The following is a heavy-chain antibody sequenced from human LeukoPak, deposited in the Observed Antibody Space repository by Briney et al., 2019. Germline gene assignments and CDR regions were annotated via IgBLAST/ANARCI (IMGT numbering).Heavy chain of an antibody. Sequence: SGPTLVNPTQTLTLTCTFSGFSLSTSGVGVGWIRQPPGKALEWLALIYWDDEKRYRPSLKSRVTITKDTSKNQVVLTMTNMDPMDTATYYCARIDYTSEYWGQGTLVTVSS. J-gene: IGHJ4*02. D-gene: IGHD2-2*02. CDR3: ARIDYTSEY. CDR2: IYWDDEK. CDR1: GFSLSTSGVG. V-gene: IGHV2-5*02.